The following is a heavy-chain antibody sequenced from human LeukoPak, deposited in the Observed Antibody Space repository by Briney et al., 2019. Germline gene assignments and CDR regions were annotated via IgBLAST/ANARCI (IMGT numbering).Heavy chain of an antibody. CDR1: GGSISSYY. J-gene: IGHJ6*03. V-gene: IGHV4-59*08. D-gene: IGHD2-15*01. Sequence: SETLSLTCTVSGGSISSYYWSWIRQPPGKGLEWIGYIYYSGSTNYNPSLKSRVTISVDTSKNQFSLKLSSVTAADTAVYYCARGIVVVVQLGYYYYYMDVWGKGTTVTISS. CDR3: ARGIVVVVQLGYYYYYMDV. CDR2: IYYSGST.